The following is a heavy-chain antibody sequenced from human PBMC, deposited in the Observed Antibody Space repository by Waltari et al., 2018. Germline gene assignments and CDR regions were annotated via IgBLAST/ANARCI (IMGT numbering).Heavy chain of an antibody. CDR1: GFTFSSYA. CDR2: ISGSGGST. D-gene: IGHD2-2*02. V-gene: IGHV3-23*01. CDR3: AKDLSSRAAIRFPFDY. J-gene: IGHJ4*02. Sequence: EVQLLGSGGGLVQPGGSLRLSCAASGFTFSSYAMSWVRQAPGKGREWVSAISGSGGSTYYADSVKGRFTISRDNSKNTLYLQMNSLRAEDTAVYYCAKDLSSRAAIRFPFDYWGQGTLVTVSS.